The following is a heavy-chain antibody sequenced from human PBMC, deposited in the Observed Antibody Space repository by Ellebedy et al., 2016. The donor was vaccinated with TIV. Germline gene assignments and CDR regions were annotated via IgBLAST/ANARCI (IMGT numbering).Heavy chain of an antibody. Sequence: SETLSLTCTVSGGSIRTYSWSWIRQSPGKGLEWVGYFYYNGNTYYNPSLKSRVTMSVDISKKQFSLILASVTAADTAVYFCVRRPTLDRGFDFWGQGILVSVSS. CDR2: FYYNGNT. CDR1: GGSIRTYS. CDR3: VRRPTLDRGFDF. J-gene: IGHJ4*02. V-gene: IGHV4-59*04.